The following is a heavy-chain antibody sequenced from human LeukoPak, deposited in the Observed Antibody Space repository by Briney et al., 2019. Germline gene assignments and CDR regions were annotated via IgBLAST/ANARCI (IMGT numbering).Heavy chain of an antibody. D-gene: IGHD3-3*01. V-gene: IGHV4-39*01. CDR1: GFTVSSYY. CDR3: ARRDYDFWSDVWFDP. Sequence: GSLRLSCAASGFTVSSYYWGWIRQPPGKGLEWIGSIYYSGSTYYNPSLKSRVTISVDTSKNQFSLKLSSVTAADTAVYYCARRDYDFWSDVWFDPWGQGTLVTVSS. CDR2: IYYSGST. J-gene: IGHJ5*02.